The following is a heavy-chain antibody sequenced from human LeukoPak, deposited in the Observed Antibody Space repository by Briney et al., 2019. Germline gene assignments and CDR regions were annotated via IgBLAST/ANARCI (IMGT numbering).Heavy chain of an antibody. CDR2: INTGNDHT. CDR3: AKTVGYYYDSRYYFDY. D-gene: IGHD3-22*01. J-gene: IGHJ4*02. V-gene: IGHV1-3*04. Sequence: ASVKVSCKTSGYTFTSFHVHWVRQAPGQGLEWMGWINTGNDHTRYSPKFQGRVTIAMDTSATTAYMELNSLRAEDTAVYYCAKTVGYYYDSRYYFDYWGQGTLVTVSS. CDR1: GYTFTSFH.